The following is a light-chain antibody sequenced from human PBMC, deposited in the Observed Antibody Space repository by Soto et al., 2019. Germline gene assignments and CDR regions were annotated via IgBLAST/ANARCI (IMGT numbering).Light chain of an antibody. CDR2: GAS. CDR3: QQYGNSPPST. CDR1: QSVSSSY. J-gene: IGKJ2*01. V-gene: IGKV3-20*01. Sequence: EIVLTQSPGTLSLSPGERATLSCRASQSVSSSYLAWYQQKTGQAPRLLISGASSRATGIPDRFSGSGSGTDFTLTISRLEPEDFAAYYCQQYGNSPPSTFGQGTKLEIK.